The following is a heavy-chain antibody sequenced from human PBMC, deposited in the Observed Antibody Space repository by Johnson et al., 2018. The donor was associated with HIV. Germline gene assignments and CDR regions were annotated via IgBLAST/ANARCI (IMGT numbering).Heavy chain of an antibody. CDR1: GFTFSSYA. CDR2: ISYDGSNK. Sequence: QMLLVESRGGVVQPGRSLRLSCAASGFTFSSYAMHWVRQAPGKGLEWVAVISYDGSNKYYADSVKGRFTISRDNSKNTLYLQMNSLRAEDTAVYYCAKDRGDYGGNRDAFDIWGQGTMVTVSS. CDR3: AKDRGDYGGNRDAFDI. D-gene: IGHD4-23*01. V-gene: IGHV3-30*04. J-gene: IGHJ3*02.